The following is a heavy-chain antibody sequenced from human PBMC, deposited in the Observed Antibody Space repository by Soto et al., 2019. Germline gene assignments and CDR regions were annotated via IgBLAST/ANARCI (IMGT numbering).Heavy chain of an antibody. CDR1: IDSISSYY. D-gene: IGHD6-13*01. CDR2: ISYSGST. Sequence: SETLSLTCTVSIDSISSYYWSWIRQPPGKRLEWIGYISYSGSTDYNPSLKSRVTISGDTSKNQFSLKVSSVTAADTAVYYCARGTSWQLPFDYWGQGTLVTVSS. J-gene: IGHJ4*02. CDR3: ARGTSWQLPFDY. V-gene: IGHV4-59*01.